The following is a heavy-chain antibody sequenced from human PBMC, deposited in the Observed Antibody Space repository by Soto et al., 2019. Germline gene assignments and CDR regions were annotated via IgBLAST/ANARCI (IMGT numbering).Heavy chain of an antibody. J-gene: IGHJ4*02. CDR3: ASAYCVGDCYSRFDY. CDR2: FITMFDTT. Sequence: QVQLVQSGAEVKKPETSVKVSCKASGGTFSSYAISWVRQAPGQGLEWMGGFITMFDTTNYAQKFQGRVTITADESTSTAYMELSSLRSEDTAVYYCASAYCVGDCYSRFDYWGQGTLVTVSS. D-gene: IGHD2-21*02. V-gene: IGHV1-69*12. CDR1: GGTFSSYA.